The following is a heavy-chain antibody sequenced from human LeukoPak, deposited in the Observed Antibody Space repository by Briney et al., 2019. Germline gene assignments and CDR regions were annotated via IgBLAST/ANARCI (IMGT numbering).Heavy chain of an antibody. CDR1: GFTFSSYA. CDR2: ISGSGGST. V-gene: IGHV3-23*01. Sequence: GGSLRLSCAASGFTFSSYAMGWVRQAPEKGLEWVSAISGSGGSTYYADSVKGRLPIPKDNSKNTMYLQMNSLRAEDTAVYYCAKDISYYYGSGSYYKGHYYYYMDVWGKGTTVTVSS. J-gene: IGHJ6*03. CDR3: AKDISYYYGSGSYYKGHYYYYMDV. D-gene: IGHD3-10*01.